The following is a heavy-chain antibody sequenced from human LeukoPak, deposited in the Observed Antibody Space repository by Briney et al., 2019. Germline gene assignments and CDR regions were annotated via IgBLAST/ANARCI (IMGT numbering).Heavy chain of an antibody. Sequence: GSVKVSCKASGYTFTSYAMNWVRQAPGQGLEWMGWINTNTGNPTYAQGFTGRFVFSLDTSVSTACLQISSLKAEDTAVYYCAREGEGLRFLEWLLDRGDWFDPWGQGTLVTVSS. CDR3: AREGEGLRFLEWLLDRGDWFDP. V-gene: IGHV7-4-1*02. J-gene: IGHJ5*02. D-gene: IGHD3-3*01. CDR1: GYTFTSYA. CDR2: INTNTGNP.